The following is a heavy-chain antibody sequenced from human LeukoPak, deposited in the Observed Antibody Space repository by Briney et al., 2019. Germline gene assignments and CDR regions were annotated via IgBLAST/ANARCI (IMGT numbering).Heavy chain of an antibody. CDR1: GYSFTSYW. CDR3: ARRVSGRGDFDY. Sequence: AESLKIPCKGSGYSFTSYWIGCVRQMPGESLEWMGIIYPGDSDPRYSPSFQGQVTISADKSISTAYLQWSSLKASDTAMYYCARRVSGRGDFDYWGQGTLATVSS. D-gene: IGHD6-19*01. J-gene: IGHJ4*02. CDR2: IYPGDSDP. V-gene: IGHV5-51*01.